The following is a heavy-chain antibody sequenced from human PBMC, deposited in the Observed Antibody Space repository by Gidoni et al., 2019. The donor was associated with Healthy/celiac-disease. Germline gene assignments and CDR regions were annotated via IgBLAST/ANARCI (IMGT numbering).Heavy chain of an antibody. CDR2: IIPILGIA. D-gene: IGHD3-10*01. J-gene: IGHJ4*02. Sequence: QVQLVQSGAAVKKPGSSVKVSCKASGGTFSSYTISWVRQAPGQGLEWMGRIIPILGIANYAQKFQGRVTITADKSTSTAYMELSSLRSEDTAVYYCARDYYGSGSYDFWGQGTLVTVSS. CDR3: ARDYYGSGSYDF. CDR1: GGTFSSYT. V-gene: IGHV1-69*08.